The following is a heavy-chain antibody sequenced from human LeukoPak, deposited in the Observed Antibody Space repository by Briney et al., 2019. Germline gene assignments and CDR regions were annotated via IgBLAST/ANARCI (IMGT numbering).Heavy chain of an antibody. CDR3: ARDSYSRD. J-gene: IGHJ4*02. D-gene: IGHD3-10*01. V-gene: IGHV3-53*01. CDR2: IQTNENT. CDR1: GFIVSSSY. Sequence: GGSLRLSCAASGFIVSSSYMSWVRQAPGKGLEWVSLIQTNENTYYADSVTGRFTISRDNSKNTLYLEMNSLRAEDTAGYYCARDSYSRDWGQGTLVTVSS.